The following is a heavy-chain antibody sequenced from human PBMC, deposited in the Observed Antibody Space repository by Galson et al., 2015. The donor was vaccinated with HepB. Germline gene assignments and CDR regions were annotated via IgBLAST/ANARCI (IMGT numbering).Heavy chain of an antibody. CDR3: ARGWVGYGAYNWFDP. V-gene: IGHV3-23*01. J-gene: IGHJ5*02. CDR2: ISGSGDRT. Sequence: SLRLSCAVSGFTFSTYAMSWVRQAPGKGLEWVSTISGSGDRTYYADSVKGRFTISRDNSKNTLYLQMNSLRAEDTAVYYCARGWVGYGAYNWFDPWGQGTPVTVSS. D-gene: IGHD4-17*01. CDR1: GFTFSTYA.